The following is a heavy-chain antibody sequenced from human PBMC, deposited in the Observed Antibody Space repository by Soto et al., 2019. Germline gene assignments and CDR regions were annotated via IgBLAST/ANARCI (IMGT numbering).Heavy chain of an antibody. D-gene: IGHD2-2*01. CDR3: AKGLVPAGNTSLIDF. CDR2: ISDNGGST. V-gene: IGHV3-23*01. Sequence: GESLKTSCAASGFTFSNYSLTWVRQAPWKGLEWVSTISDNGGSTFYADAVKGRFTISRDNSKKTLYLQMNSLRAADTAVYYCAKGLVPAGNTSLIDFWGQGPMVTVSS. J-gene: IGHJ4*02. CDR1: GFTFSNYS.